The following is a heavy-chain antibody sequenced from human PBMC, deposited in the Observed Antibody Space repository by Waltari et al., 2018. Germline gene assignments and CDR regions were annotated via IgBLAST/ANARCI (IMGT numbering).Heavy chain of an antibody. Sequence: QVQLVQSGAEVKKPGASVKVSCKASGYTFTSYYMHWVRQAPGQGLEWMGIINPIGGSTSYAQKFQGRVTMTRDTSTSTVYMELSSLRSEDTAVYYCARSGVEYSVYGPFDYWGQGTLVTVSS. CDR1: GYTFTSYY. V-gene: IGHV1-46*01. D-gene: IGHD5-12*01. J-gene: IGHJ4*02. CDR3: ARSGVEYSVYGPFDY. CDR2: INPIGGST.